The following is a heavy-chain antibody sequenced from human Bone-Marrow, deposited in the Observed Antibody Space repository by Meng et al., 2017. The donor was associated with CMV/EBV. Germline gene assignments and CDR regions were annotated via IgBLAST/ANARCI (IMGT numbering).Heavy chain of an antibody. J-gene: IGHJ4*02. D-gene: IGHD5-24*01. Sequence: GESLKISCAASGFTFSSYAMSWVRQAPGKGLEWVSAISGSGGSTYYADSVKGRFTISRDNSKNTLYLQMNSLRAEDTAVYYCAKPRDGYNYGLDYWGQGTLVTVYS. CDR3: AKPRDGYNYGLDY. CDR2: ISGSGGST. V-gene: IGHV3-23*01. CDR1: GFTFSSYA.